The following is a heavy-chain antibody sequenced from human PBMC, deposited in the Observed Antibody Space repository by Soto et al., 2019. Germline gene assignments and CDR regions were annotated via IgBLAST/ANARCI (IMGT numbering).Heavy chain of an antibody. V-gene: IGHV3-74*01. CDR1: GFTFSNYY. D-gene: IGHD3-22*01. Sequence: EVQLVESGGGLVQPGGSLKLSCAASGFTFSNYYMHWVRQAPGKGLVWVSRVNSDECSTSYADSVKGRFTISRDNAKKTLYLQMNSLRAEDTAVYYCAREGDGTTGYYQDYWGHGTLVTVSS. J-gene: IGHJ4*01. CDR2: VNSDECST. CDR3: AREGDGTTGYYQDY.